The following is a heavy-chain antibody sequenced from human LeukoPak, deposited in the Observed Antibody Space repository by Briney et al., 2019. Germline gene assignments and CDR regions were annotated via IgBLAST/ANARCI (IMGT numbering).Heavy chain of an antibody. Sequence: SETLSLTCTVSGGSISSYYWSWIRQPPGKGLEWIGYIYYSGSTNYNPSLKSRVTISVDTSKNQFSLKLSSVTAADTAVYYCARSPPNTAGAIHFDYWGQGNLVTVSS. D-gene: IGHD1-26*01. CDR1: GGSISSYY. V-gene: IGHV4-59*01. CDR3: ARSPPNTAGAIHFDY. J-gene: IGHJ4*02. CDR2: IYYSGST.